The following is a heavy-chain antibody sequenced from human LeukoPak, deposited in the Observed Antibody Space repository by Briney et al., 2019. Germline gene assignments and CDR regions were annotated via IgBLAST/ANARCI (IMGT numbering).Heavy chain of an antibody. CDR1: GGSFSGYY. J-gene: IGHJ4*02. V-gene: IGHV4-34*01. CDR3: AQSRSGLPQDY. CDR2: INHSGST. D-gene: IGHD3-3*01. Sequence: PSETLSLTCAVYGGSFSGYYWSWIRQPPGKGLEWIGEINHSGSTNNNPSLKSRVTISVDTSKNQFSLKLSSVTAADTAVYYCAQSRSGLPQDYWGQGTLVTVSS.